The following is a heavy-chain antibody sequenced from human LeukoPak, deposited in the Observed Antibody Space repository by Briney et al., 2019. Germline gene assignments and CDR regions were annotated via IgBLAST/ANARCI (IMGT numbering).Heavy chain of an antibody. J-gene: IGHJ3*02. CDR2: ISSTGDNT. D-gene: IGHD2-2*02. CDR1: GFTFSSYA. Sequence: PGGSLRLSCAASGFTFSSYAMHWVRQAPGKGLEYVSAISSTGDNTYYASSVKGRFTISRDNSKNTLYLQMNSLRAEDTAVYYCARDGVVVPAAIDAFDIWGQGTMVTVSS. CDR3: ARDGVVVPAAIDAFDI. V-gene: IGHV3-64*01.